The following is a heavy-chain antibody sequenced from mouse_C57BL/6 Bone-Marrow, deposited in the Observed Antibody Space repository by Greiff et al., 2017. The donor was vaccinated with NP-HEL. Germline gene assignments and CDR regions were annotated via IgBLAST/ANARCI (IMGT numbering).Heavy chain of an antibody. CDR1: GYTFTSYW. V-gene: IGHV1-50*01. CDR2: IDPSDSYT. Sequence: QVQLKQPGAELVKPGASVKLSCKASGYTFTSYWMQWVKQRPGQGLEWIGEIDPSDSYTNYNQKFKGKATLTVDTSSSTAYMQLSSLTSEDSAVYYCARLLLLWGQGTTLTVSS. J-gene: IGHJ2*01. D-gene: IGHD1-1*01. CDR3: ARLLLL.